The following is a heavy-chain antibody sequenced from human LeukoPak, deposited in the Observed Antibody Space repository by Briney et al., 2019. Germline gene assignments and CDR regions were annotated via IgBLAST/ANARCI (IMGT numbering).Heavy chain of an antibody. CDR3: ARDQGVVFGYFDY. V-gene: IGHV3-74*01. J-gene: IGHJ4*02. Sequence: PGGSLRLSCAASGFTFSSYWMHWVRQAPGKGLVWVSRINTDGSSTSYADSVKGRVTISRDNSKNMHYLQMNSLRAGDTAVYYCARDQGVVFGYFDYWGQGALVTVSS. CDR2: INTDGSST. D-gene: IGHD2-21*01. CDR1: GFTFSSYW.